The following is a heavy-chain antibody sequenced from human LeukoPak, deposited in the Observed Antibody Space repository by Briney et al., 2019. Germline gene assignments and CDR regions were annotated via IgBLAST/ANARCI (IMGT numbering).Heavy chain of an antibody. Sequence: SETLSLTCTVSGGSISSYYWSWIRQPPGKGLEWIGYIYYSGSTNYNPSLKSRVTISVDTSKNQFSLKLSSVTAADTAVYYCARVLYYDFWSGPYYFDYWGQETLVTVSS. D-gene: IGHD3-3*01. CDR1: GGSISSYY. V-gene: IGHV4-59*01. J-gene: IGHJ4*02. CDR3: ARVLYYDFWSGPYYFDY. CDR2: IYYSGST.